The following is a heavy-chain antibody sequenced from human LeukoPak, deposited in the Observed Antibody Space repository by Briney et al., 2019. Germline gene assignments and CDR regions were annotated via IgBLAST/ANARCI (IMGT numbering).Heavy chain of an antibody. D-gene: IGHD4-17*01. CDR3: ARDPNGDYIGAFDM. Sequence: HSGGSLRLSCTASGFTFSAYAMMWVRQAPGKRPEWVSAIRGGGGSAFYADSVKGRFTISRDNSKYTLFLQMNSLRAEDTAVYYCARDPNGDYIGAFDMWGPGTMVTVSS. CDR2: IRGGGGSA. CDR1: GFTFSAYA. V-gene: IGHV3-23*01. J-gene: IGHJ3*02.